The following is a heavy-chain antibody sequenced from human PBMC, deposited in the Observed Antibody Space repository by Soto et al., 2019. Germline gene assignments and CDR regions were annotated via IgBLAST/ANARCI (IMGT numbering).Heavy chain of an antibody. V-gene: IGHV1-18*01. CDR2: ISGFNGNT. CDR3: ARIRVSSGHESPDFDS. Sequence: ASVKVSCKASGYTFNFYGITWVRQAPGQGLEWMGWISGFNGNTNYAADLQGRVTMTTDTSTCTAYMELRGLRSDDTAVYYCARIRVSSGHESPDFDSWGQGTLVTVSS. CDR1: GYTFNFYG. J-gene: IGHJ4*02. D-gene: IGHD3-16*01.